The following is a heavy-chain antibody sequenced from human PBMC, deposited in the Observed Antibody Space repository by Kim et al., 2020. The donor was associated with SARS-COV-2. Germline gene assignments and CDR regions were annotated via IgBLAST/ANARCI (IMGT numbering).Heavy chain of an antibody. V-gene: IGHV3-21*01. CDR1: GFTFSTYS. J-gene: IGHJ6*02. CDR2: ISTSSSYK. CDR3: ARPGPVEHTAMTPNAMDV. Sequence: GGSLRLSCAASGFTFSTYSMDWVRQAPGKGLEWVSSISTSSSYKYYADSVKGRFTISRDNAKNSLYLQMNSLRAEDTAVYYCARPGPVEHTAMTPNAMDVWGQATTVTVSS. D-gene: IGHD5-18*01.